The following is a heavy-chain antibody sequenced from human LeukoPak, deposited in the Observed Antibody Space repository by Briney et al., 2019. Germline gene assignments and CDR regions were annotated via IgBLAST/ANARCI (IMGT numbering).Heavy chain of an antibody. CDR2: IKQDGSVK. D-gene: IGHD4-17*01. V-gene: IGHV3-7*01. J-gene: IGHJ4*02. Sequence: GGSLRLSCAASGFTFSSYWMSWVRQAPGKALEWVANIKQDGSVKYYVDSVKGRFTISRDNAKNSLYLQMNSLRVEDTAVYFCARDRPPTAFFDSWGQGTLVTVSS. CDR1: GFTFSSYW. CDR3: ARDRPPTAFFDS.